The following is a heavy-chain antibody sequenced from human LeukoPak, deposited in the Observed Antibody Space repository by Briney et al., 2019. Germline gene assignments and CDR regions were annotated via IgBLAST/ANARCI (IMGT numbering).Heavy chain of an antibody. Sequence: GGSLRLSCAASGFSFADYGMSWVRQAPGKGLEWVSGINWNGGSTGYAGSVRGRFTISRDNAKNTLYLQMNSLRAEDTAVYYCARGSRGSSYGLAFDIWGQGTMVTVSS. D-gene: IGHD5-18*01. V-gene: IGHV3-20*04. CDR2: INWNGGST. CDR1: GFSFADYG. CDR3: ARGSRGSSYGLAFDI. J-gene: IGHJ3*02.